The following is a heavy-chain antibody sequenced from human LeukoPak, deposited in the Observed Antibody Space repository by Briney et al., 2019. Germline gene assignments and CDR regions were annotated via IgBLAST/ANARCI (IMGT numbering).Heavy chain of an antibody. D-gene: IGHD3-10*01. V-gene: IGHV4-59*08. J-gene: IGHJ6*02. Sequence: PSETLSLTCTVSGGSISSYYWSWIRQPPGKGLEGIGYIYYSGSTNYNPSLKSRVTISVDTSKNQFSRKLSSVTAADTAVYYCARHSLRARWGSGNRRYYYYGMDVWGQGTTVTVSS. CDR1: GGSISSYY. CDR3: ARHSLRARWGSGNRRYYYYGMDV. CDR2: IYYSGST.